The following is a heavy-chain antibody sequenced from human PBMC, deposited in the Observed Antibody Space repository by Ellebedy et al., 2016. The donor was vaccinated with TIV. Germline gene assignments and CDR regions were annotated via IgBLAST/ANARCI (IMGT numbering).Heavy chain of an antibody. J-gene: IGHJ4*02. Sequence: AASVKVSCKASGYTFTSYAMHWVRQAPGQRLEWMGWINAGNGNTTYSQKFQGRVTITRDTSASTAYMELSGLRSEDTAVYYCARGVYAMGNFDYWGQGTLVTVSS. D-gene: IGHD2-8*01. CDR1: GYTFTSYA. V-gene: IGHV1-3*01. CDR2: INAGNGNT. CDR3: ARGVYAMGNFDY.